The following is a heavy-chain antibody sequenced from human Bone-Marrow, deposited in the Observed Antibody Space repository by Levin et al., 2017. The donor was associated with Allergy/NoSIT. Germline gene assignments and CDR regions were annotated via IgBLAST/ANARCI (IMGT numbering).Heavy chain of an antibody. Sequence: TSETLSLTCAVYGGSFSGYYWSWIRQPPGKGLEWIGEINHSGSTNYNPSLKSRVTISVDTSKNQFSLKLSSVTAADTAVYYCARVGRDYIWGSYRNPFDYWGQGTLVTVSS. J-gene: IGHJ4*02. D-gene: IGHD3-16*02. CDR1: GGSFSGYY. CDR3: ARVGRDYIWGSYRNPFDY. V-gene: IGHV4-34*01. CDR2: INHSGST.